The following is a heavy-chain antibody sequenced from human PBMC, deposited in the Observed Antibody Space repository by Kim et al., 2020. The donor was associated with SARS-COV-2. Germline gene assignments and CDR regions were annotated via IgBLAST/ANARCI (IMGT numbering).Heavy chain of an antibody. D-gene: IGHD6-6*01. CDR3: AREVHSSSWMDYYYYYGMDV. V-gene: IGHV3-11*06. J-gene: IGHJ6*02. Sequence: RFTISRDNAKNSLYLQMNSLRAEDTAVYYCAREVHSSSWMDYYYYYGMDVWGQGTTVTVSS.